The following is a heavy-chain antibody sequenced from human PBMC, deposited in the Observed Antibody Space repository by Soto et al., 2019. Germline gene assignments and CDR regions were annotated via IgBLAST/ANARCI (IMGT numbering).Heavy chain of an antibody. D-gene: IGHD3-3*01. J-gene: IGHJ6*02. CDR1: GGTFSSYA. CDR3: ATDPYDFWSGYQYYYGMDV. Sequence: QVQLVQSGAEVKKPGSSVKVSCKASGGTFSSYAISWVRQAPGQGLEWMGGIIPIFGTANYAQKFQGRVTITADKSTSTAYMELSSLRSEDTAVYYCATDPYDFWSGYQYYYGMDVWGQGTTVTVSS. V-gene: IGHV1-69*06. CDR2: IIPIFGTA.